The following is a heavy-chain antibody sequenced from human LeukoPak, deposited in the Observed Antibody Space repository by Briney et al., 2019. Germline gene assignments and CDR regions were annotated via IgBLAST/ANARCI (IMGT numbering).Heavy chain of an antibody. D-gene: IGHD1-7*01. CDR3: ARAHAIGYEGTTWASDY. Sequence: ASVKVSCKASGYTFTSYDINWVRQAPGQGLEWMGWINPNSGGTNYAQKFQGRVTMARDTSISTAYMELSRLRFDDTAVFYCARAHAIGYEGTTWASDYWGQGTLVTVSS. J-gene: IGHJ4*02. CDR1: GYTFTSYD. CDR2: INPNSGGT. V-gene: IGHV1-2*02.